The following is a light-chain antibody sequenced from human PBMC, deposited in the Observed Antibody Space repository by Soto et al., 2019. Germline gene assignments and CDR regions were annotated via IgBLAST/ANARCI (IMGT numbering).Light chain of an antibody. Sequence: VINQSPVTFPLHLVQPAAIFCRSSQTLVYSDGNTYLNWFQQRPGQSPRRLIYKVSNRDSGVPDRFSGSGSGADFTLNISRVEAEDVGVYYCMQNTQWPRKFGQGTKVEI. J-gene: IGKJ1*01. CDR2: KVS. CDR1: QTLVYSDGNTY. CDR3: MQNTQWPRK. V-gene: IGKV2-30*01.